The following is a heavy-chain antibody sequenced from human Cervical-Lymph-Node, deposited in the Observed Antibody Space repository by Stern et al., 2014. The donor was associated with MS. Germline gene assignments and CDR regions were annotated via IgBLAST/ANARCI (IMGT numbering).Heavy chain of an antibody. J-gene: IGHJ4*02. D-gene: IGHD2-21*01. CDR2: ISVSGDTT. CDR1: GFTISNYA. CDR3: AKGGTPGQWTALIIPDERKFDS. V-gene: IGHV3-23*04. Sequence: EVQLVESGGGLAQPGGSLRLSCAASGFTISNYAMTWVRQAPGKGLEWVSSISVSGDTTLYADSVKGRFTTSRDNFKNTLYLQMNSLGADDTAVYYCAKGGTPGQWTALIIPDERKFDSWGQGTLVIVSS.